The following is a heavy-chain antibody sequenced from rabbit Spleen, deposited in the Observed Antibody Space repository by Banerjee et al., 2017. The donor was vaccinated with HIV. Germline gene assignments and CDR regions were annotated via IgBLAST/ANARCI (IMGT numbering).Heavy chain of an antibody. D-gene: IGHD4-2*01. V-gene: IGHV1S47*01. CDR2: IDPVFGNT. CDR1: RFDFNSGG. Sequence: EESGGGLVQPEGSLKLSCKASRFDFNSGGVSWVRQAPGKGLEWIGYIDPVFGNTYYANWVNGRFTISSHNAQNTLYLQLSSLTAADTATYFCARDAAGREDFNLWGQGTLVTVS. CDR3: ARDAAGREDFNL. J-gene: IGHJ4*01.